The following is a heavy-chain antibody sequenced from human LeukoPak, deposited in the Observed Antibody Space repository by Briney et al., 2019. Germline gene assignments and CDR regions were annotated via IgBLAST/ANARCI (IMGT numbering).Heavy chain of an antibody. J-gene: IGHJ4*02. CDR3: AREGGYNPIDY. CDR1: GGSISSGGYY. V-gene: IGHV4-31*03. D-gene: IGHD3-22*01. CDR2: IYYSGST. Sequence: SETLSLTCTVSGGSISSGGYYWSWIRQHPGKGLEWIGYIYYSGSTYYNPSLKSRVTISVDTSKNQFSLRLSSVTAADTAVYYCAREGGYNPIDYWGQGTLVTVSS.